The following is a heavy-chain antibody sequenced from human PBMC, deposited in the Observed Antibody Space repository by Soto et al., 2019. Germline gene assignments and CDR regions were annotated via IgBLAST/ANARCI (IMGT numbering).Heavy chain of an antibody. CDR1: GFIFSSSA. J-gene: IGHJ4*02. CDR3: AQVVDY. Sequence: EVQLLESGGGLEQPGGSLRLSCAASGFIFSSSAMSWVRQAPGKGLEWVSSISASGDTTYYAGSVKGRFAISRDNSKKTLYLQLNSLKFEYTAVYYCAQVVDYWGRGTLVTDSS. V-gene: IGHV3-23*01. CDR2: ISASGDTT.